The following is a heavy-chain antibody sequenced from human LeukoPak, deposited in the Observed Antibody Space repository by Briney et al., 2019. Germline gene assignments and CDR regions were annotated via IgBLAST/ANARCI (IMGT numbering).Heavy chain of an antibody. CDR2: MNDDGSGI. D-gene: IGHD4-17*01. J-gene: IGHJ2*01. CDR3: ARETTVSREWYFDL. CDR1: GLNIRNYW. Sequence: GGSLRLSCALSGLNIRNYWMHWVRQAPGKGLVWVSRMNDDGSGISYADSVKGRFTISRDHAKNTLYLQMNSLRAEDAAVYYCARETTVSREWYFDLWGRGTLVTVAS. V-gene: IGHV3-74*01.